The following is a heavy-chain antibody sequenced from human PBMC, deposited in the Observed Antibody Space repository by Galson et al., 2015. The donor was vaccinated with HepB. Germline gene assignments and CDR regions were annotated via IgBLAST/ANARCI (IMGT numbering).Heavy chain of an antibody. CDR2: INAGNGNT. CDR1: GYTFTSYA. J-gene: IGHJ5*02. CDR3: ARDIFGSGLVWFDP. Sequence: SVKVSCKASGYTFTSYAMHWARQAPGQRLEWMGWINAGNGNTKYSQKFQGRVTITRDTSASTAYMELSSLRSEDTAVYYCARDIFGSGLVWFDPWGQGTLVTVSS. D-gene: IGHD3-3*01. V-gene: IGHV1-3*01.